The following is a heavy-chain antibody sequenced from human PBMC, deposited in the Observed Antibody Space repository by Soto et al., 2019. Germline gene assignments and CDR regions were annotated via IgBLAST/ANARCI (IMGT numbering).Heavy chain of an antibody. CDR2: TYYRSKWYN. V-gene: IGHV6-1*01. Sequence: SQTLSLTCAISGDSVSSNSAAWSWIRQSPSRGLEWLGRTYYRSKWYNDYAVSVKSRISINPDTSKNQFSLQLNSVTPEDIVVYYCARYSSSSRVCDYWGQGTLVTVS. J-gene: IGHJ4*02. D-gene: IGHD6-6*01. CDR1: GDSVSSNSAA. CDR3: ARYSSSSRVCDY.